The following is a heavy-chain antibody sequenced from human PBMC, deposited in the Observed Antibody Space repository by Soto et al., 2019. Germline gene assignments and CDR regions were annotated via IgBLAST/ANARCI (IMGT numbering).Heavy chain of an antibody. D-gene: IGHD3-9*01. Sequence: EVQLVESGGGLVTPGGSLTLSCAASGFTFSSFSMNWVRQAPGKGLEWVASISRDSVYIFHADSVKGRFTIYRDNAKNSLYLQMESRRAEATAVYYCANADILTGYFIWGQGTLVTVSS. CDR2: ISRDSVYI. V-gene: IGHV3-21*01. CDR1: GFTFSSFS. J-gene: IGHJ4*02. CDR3: ANADILTGYFI.